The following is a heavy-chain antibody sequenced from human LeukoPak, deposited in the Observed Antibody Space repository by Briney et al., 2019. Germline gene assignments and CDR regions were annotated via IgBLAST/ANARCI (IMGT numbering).Heavy chain of an antibody. Sequence: SETLSLTCAVYGGSFSGYYWSWIRQPPGKGLEWIGEINHSGSTYYNPSLKSRVTISVDTSKNQFSLKLSSVTAADTAVYYCARKTYYYDSSGYYFDYWGQGTLVTVSS. CDR3: ARKTYYYDSSGYYFDY. D-gene: IGHD3-22*01. CDR1: GGSFSGYY. CDR2: INHSGST. J-gene: IGHJ4*02. V-gene: IGHV4-34*01.